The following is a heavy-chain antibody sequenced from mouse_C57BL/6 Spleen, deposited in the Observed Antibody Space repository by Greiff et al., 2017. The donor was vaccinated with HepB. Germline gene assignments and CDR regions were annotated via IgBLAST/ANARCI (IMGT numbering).Heavy chain of an antibody. V-gene: IGHV1-64*01. CDR3: ARGRLYYGSYYFDY. Sequence: QVQLQQPGAELVKPGASVKLSCKASGYTFTSYWMHWVKQRPGQGLEWIGMIHPNSGSTNYNEKFKSKATLTVDKSSSTAYMQLSSLTSEDSAVYYCARGRLYYGSYYFDYWGQGTTLTVSS. CDR1: GYTFTSYW. D-gene: IGHD1-1*01. CDR2: IHPNSGST. J-gene: IGHJ2*01.